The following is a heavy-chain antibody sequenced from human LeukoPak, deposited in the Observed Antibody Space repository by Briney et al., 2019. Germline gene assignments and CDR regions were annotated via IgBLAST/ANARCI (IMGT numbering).Heavy chain of an antibody. CDR1: GFTFSSYS. J-gene: IGHJ3*02. V-gene: IGHV3-21*01. D-gene: IGHD1-26*01. Sequence: GGSLRLSCAASGFTFSSYSMNWVRQAPGKGLEWVSSISSSSSYIYYADSVKGRFTISRDNVQNSLYLQIHSLRAEDTAMYYCARDIQWEVWAFDIWGKGTMVTVSS. CDR2: ISSSSSYI. CDR3: ARDIQWEVWAFDI.